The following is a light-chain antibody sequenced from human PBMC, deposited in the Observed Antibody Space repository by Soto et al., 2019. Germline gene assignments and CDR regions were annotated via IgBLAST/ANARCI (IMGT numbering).Light chain of an antibody. J-gene: IGKJ4*01. V-gene: IGKV3-15*01. CDR2: GAS. CDR1: QSVGGN. Sequence: EIVMTQSPPTLSVSPGVRVTLSCRVSQSVGGNVAWYQQRPGQAPRLLISGASTRASGVPARISGSGYGTEFTLTISSLLAEDIGVYYCQQYYNWPPLTFGGGTKVEIK. CDR3: QQYYNWPPLT.